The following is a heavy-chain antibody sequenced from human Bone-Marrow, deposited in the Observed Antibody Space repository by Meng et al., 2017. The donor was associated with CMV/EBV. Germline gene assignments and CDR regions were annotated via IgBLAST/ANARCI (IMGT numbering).Heavy chain of an antibody. CDR3: ARDPFEGYCSGGSCPGWYFDL. J-gene: IGHJ2*01. D-gene: IGHD2-15*01. Sequence: GESLKISCAASGFTFSSYSMNWVRQAPGKGLEWVSSISSSSSYIYYADSVKGRFTISRDNAKNSLYLQMNSLRAEDTAVYYCARDPFEGYCSGGSCPGWYFDLWGRGTRVTGSS. CDR1: GFTFSSYS. V-gene: IGHV3-21*01. CDR2: ISSSSSYI.